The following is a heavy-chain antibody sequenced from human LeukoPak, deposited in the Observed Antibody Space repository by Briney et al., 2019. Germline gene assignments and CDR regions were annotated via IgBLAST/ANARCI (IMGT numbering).Heavy chain of an antibody. Sequence: GGSLRLSRAASGFTFSSYAISWVRQAPGKGLEWVSAISGTGVVTYYAESVKGRFTISRDNSKNTVYLHMNSLKAEDTAVYYCARGLTTTGFDSWGQGTLVTVSS. CDR1: GFTFSSYA. V-gene: IGHV3-23*01. D-gene: IGHD4-17*01. J-gene: IGHJ5*01. CDR3: ARGLTTTGFDS. CDR2: ISGTGVVT.